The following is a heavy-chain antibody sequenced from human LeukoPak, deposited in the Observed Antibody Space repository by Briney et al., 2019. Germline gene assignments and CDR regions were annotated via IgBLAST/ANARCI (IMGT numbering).Heavy chain of an antibody. CDR3: ARGASGSYSRYYYYYMDV. CDR2: FYYSGST. D-gene: IGHD1-26*01. Sequence: SETLSLTCTVSGGSISSYYWSWIRQPPGKGLEWIGYFYYSGSTNYNPSLKSRVTISVDTSKNQFSLKLSSVTAADTAVYYCARGASGSYSRYYYYYMDVWGKGTTVTVSS. CDR1: GGSISSYY. J-gene: IGHJ6*03. V-gene: IGHV4-59*01.